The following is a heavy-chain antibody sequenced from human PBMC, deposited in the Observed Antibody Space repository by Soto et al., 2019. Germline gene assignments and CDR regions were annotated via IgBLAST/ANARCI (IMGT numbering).Heavy chain of an antibody. CDR2: ISGSGDTT. Sequence: GGSLRLSCAASGFTFSTYAMTWVRQAPGKGLEWVSGISGSGDTTYYTDSVKGRLTISRDNSKNTLYVQMDSLRAEDTAVYFCAKSDYGDYVDAFDIWGQGTMVTVSS. CDR1: GFTFSTYA. D-gene: IGHD4-17*01. V-gene: IGHV3-23*01. CDR3: AKSDYGDYVDAFDI. J-gene: IGHJ3*02.